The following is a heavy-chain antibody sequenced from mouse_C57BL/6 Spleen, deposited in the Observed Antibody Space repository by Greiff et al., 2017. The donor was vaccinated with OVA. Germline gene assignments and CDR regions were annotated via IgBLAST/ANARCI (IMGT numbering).Heavy chain of an antibody. V-gene: IGHV1-82*01. D-gene: IGHD1-1*01. Sequence: VQLQQSGPELVKPGASVKISCKASGYAFSSSWMNWVKQRPGKGLEWIGRIYPGDGDTNYNGKFKGKATLTADKSSSTAYMQLSSLTSEDSAVYFCALYYYGSSYNDWGQGTTLTVAS. CDR2: IYPGDGDT. J-gene: IGHJ2*01. CDR3: ALYYYGSSYND. CDR1: GYAFSSSW.